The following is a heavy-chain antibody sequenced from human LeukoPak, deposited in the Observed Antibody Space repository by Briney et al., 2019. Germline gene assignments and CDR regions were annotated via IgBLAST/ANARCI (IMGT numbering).Heavy chain of an antibody. V-gene: IGHV3-30*12. CDR2: ISFDGNNK. D-gene: IGHD6-13*01. Sequence: GGSLRLSCAASGFTFSSYGMHWVRQAPGKGLQWVAVISFDGNNKYYADSVKGRFTTSRDNAKNSLYLQMNSLRAEDTAVYYCARVAYSSSWYVVENYFDYWGQGTLVTVSS. J-gene: IGHJ4*02. CDR1: GFTFSSYG. CDR3: ARVAYSSSWYVVENYFDY.